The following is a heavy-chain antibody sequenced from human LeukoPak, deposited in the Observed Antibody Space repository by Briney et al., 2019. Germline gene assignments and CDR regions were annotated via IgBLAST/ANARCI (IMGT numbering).Heavy chain of an antibody. D-gene: IGHD3-22*01. V-gene: IGHV3-48*01. J-gene: IGHJ4*02. CDR2: ISSSSTTI. Sequence: GGSLRLSCAASGFTFSSYSMIWVRQAPGKGLEWVSYISSSSTTIYYADSVKGRFTISRDNAKNSLYLQMNSLRAEDTAVYYCARGYYDTSGYHIPTLYFDHWGQGILVTVSS. CDR1: GFTFSSYS. CDR3: ARGYYDTSGYHIPTLYFDH.